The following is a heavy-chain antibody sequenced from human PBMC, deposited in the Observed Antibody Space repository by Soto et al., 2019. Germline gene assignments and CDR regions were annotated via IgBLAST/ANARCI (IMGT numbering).Heavy chain of an antibody. D-gene: IGHD2-2*01. J-gene: IGHJ6*02. V-gene: IGHV3-21*01. CDR1: GFTFSSYS. Sequence: GGSLRLSCAASGFTFSSYSMNWVRQAPGKGLEWVSSISSSSSYIYYADSVKGRFTISRGNAKNSLYLQMNSLRAEDTAVYYCARKPLDPHDLYCSSTSCPNYYYYGMDVWGQGTTVTVSS. CDR3: ARKPLDPHDLYCSSTSCPNYYYYGMDV. CDR2: ISSSSSYI.